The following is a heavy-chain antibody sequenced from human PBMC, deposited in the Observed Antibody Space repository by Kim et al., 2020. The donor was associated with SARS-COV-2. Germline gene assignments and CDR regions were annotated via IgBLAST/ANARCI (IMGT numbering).Heavy chain of an antibody. D-gene: IGHD1-26*01. V-gene: IGHV6-1*01. Sequence: SQTLSLTCAISGDSVSTNSAAWNWIRQSPSRGLEWLGRTYYRSKWYNDYAVSVKSRITINPDTSKNQFSLQLNSVSPEDTAVYYCARDPIIVGATIFDYWGQGTLVTVSS. J-gene: IGHJ4*02. CDR1: GDSVSTNSAA. CDR3: ARDPIIVGATIFDY. CDR2: TYYRSKWYN.